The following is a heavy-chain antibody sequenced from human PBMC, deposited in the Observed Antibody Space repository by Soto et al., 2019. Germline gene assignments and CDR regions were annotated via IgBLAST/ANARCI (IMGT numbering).Heavy chain of an antibody. CDR2: IYPGDSDT. Sequence: GESLKISCKGSGYSFTSYWISWVRQMPGKGLEWMGIIYPGDSDTRYSPSFQGQVTISADKSISTAYLQWSSLKASDTAMYYCAGGLGGCSPTPPDCYGMDVWGQGTTVTVSS. V-gene: IGHV5-51*01. CDR1: GYSFTSYW. D-gene: IGHD2-15*01. J-gene: IGHJ6*02. CDR3: AGGLGGCSPTPPDCYGMDV.